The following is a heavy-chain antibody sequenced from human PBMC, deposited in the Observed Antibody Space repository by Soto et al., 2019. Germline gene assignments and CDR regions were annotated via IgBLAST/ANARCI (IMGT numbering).Heavy chain of an antibody. J-gene: IGHJ4*02. Sequence: PSETLSLTCTVSGDSLSRADYCWSWIRQAPEKGLEWIGYICYSGSTYHNPSLKSRTSMSVDTSKRQFSLTFTSVTAADTAVSYCAREESGLFDSWGQGRLVTVSS. V-gene: IGHV4-30-4*08. CDR3: AREESGLFDS. CDR1: GDSLSRADYC. D-gene: IGHD5-12*01. CDR2: ICYSGST.